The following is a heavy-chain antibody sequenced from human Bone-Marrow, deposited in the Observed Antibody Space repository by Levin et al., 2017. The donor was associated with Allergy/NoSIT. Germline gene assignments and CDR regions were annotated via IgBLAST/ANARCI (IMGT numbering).Heavy chain of an antibody. Sequence: PGGSLRLSCAASGFTFSSYGMHWVRQAPGKGLEWVAVISYDGSNKYYADSVKGRFTISRDNSKNTLYLQMNSLRAEDTAVYYCAKDAQLVRGVIKRPTYYYYYMDVWGKGTTVTVSS. CDR2: ISYDGSNK. D-gene: IGHD3-10*01. CDR1: GFTFSSYG. V-gene: IGHV3-30*18. CDR3: AKDAQLVRGVIKRPTYYYYYMDV. J-gene: IGHJ6*03.